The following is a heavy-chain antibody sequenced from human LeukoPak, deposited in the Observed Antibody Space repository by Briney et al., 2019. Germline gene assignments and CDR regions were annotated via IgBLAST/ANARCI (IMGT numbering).Heavy chain of an antibody. CDR2: ISGSGGST. J-gene: IGHJ4*02. CDR3: AKDALSCGGDCYSAIDY. V-gene: IGHV3-23*01. CDR1: GFTFSSYS. D-gene: IGHD2-21*02. Sequence: PGGSLRLSCAASGFTFSSYSMSWVRQAPGMGLEWVSAISGSGGSTYYADSVKGRFTISRDNSKNTLYLQMNSLRAEDTAVYYCAKDALSCGGDCYSAIDYWGQGTLVTVSS.